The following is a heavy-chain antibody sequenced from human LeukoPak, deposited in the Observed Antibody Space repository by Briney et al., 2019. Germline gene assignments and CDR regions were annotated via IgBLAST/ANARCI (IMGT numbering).Heavy chain of an antibody. CDR3: ARAPYGDYAGIDY. Sequence: ASVKVSCKASGGTFSSYAISWVRQAPGQGLEWMGGIIPIFGTANYAQKFQGRVTITADESTSTAYMELSSLRAEDTAVYYCARAPYGDYAGIDYWGQGTLVTVSS. J-gene: IGHJ4*02. D-gene: IGHD4-17*01. CDR1: GGTFSSYA. V-gene: IGHV1-69*13. CDR2: IIPIFGTA.